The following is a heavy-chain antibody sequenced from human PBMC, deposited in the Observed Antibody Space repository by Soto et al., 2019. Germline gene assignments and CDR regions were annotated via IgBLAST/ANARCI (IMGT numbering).Heavy chain of an antibody. J-gene: IGHJ4*02. CDR1: GFTFSSYA. Sequence: GGSLRLSCAASGFTFSSYAMHWVRQAPGKGLEWVAVISYDGSNKYYADSVKGRFTISRDNSKNTLYLQMNSLRAEDTAVYYCARAPESYIVVVPAAIGGHFDYWGQGTLVTVSS. D-gene: IGHD2-2*02. V-gene: IGHV3-30-3*01. CDR2: ISYDGSNK. CDR3: ARAPESYIVVVPAAIGGHFDY.